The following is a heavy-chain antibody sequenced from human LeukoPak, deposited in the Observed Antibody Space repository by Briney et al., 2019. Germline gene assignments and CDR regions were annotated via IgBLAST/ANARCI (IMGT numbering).Heavy chain of an antibody. CDR2: ISYDGTNE. CDR3: AKDKGAMIAVVILDY. D-gene: IGHD3-22*01. J-gene: IGHJ4*02. Sequence: GRSLRLSCAASGFTFSNYGMHWVRQAPGKGLEWVAVISYDGTNEYYADSVKGRFTISRDNSKNTLYLQMNSLRAEDTAVYYCAKDKGAMIAVVILDYWGQGTLVTVSS. CDR1: GFTFSNYG. V-gene: IGHV3-30*18.